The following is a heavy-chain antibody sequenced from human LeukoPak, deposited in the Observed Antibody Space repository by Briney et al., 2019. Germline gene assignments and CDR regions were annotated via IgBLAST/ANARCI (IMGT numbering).Heavy chain of an antibody. D-gene: IGHD1-26*01. CDR3: VRGDSGSPFH. V-gene: IGHV4-59*01. Sequence: SETLSLTCSVSGGSISSYYWGWIRQPPGKGLEWIGYIYYSGSTYYNPSLKSRVTISVDTSKNQFSLKLSSVTAADTAVYYCVRGDSGSPFHWGQGTLVTVSS. CDR1: GGSISSYY. CDR2: IYYSGST. J-gene: IGHJ4*02.